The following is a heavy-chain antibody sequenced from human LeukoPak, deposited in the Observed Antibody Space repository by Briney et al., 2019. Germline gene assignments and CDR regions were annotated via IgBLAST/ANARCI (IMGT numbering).Heavy chain of an antibody. V-gene: IGHV3-30*02. Sequence: GGSLRLSCAASGFSFNNHGMHWVRQAPGKGLEWVAFIRSDGSNKYYVDSVKGRFTISRDTSKNTLYLQMNSLRVEDTAVYFCAKGGIIGSYYFDYWGRGTLVIVSS. D-gene: IGHD1-20*01. CDR2: IRSDGSNK. J-gene: IGHJ4*02. CDR1: GFSFNNHG. CDR3: AKGGIIGSYYFDY.